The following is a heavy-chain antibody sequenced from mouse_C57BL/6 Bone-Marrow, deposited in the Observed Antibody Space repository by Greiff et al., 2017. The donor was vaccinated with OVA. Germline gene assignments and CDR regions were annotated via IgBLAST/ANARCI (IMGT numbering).Heavy chain of an antibody. CDR1: GYAFTNYL. Sequence: QVQLKQSGAELVRPGTSVKLSCKASGYAFTNYLIEWVKQRPGQGLEWIGVINPGSGGTNYNEKFKGKATLTADKSSSTAYMQLSSLTSEDSAVFFCARYKSEYGSSDEDYWGQGTTLTVSS. J-gene: IGHJ2*01. CDR3: ARYKSEYGSSDEDY. V-gene: IGHV1-54*01. D-gene: IGHD1-1*01. CDR2: INPGSGGT.